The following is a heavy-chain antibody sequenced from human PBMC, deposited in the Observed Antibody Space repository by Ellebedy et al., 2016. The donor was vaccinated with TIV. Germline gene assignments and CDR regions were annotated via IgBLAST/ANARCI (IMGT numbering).Heavy chain of an antibody. J-gene: IGHJ6*02. D-gene: IGHD3-10*01. V-gene: IGHV4-61*01. Sequence: SETLSLTXTVSGGSVSSGSYYWSWIRQPPGKGLEWIGEINHSGSTNYNPSLKSRVTISVDTSKNQFSLKLSSVTAADTAVYYCARSSSGSLWFGEQNPYYYYGMDVWGQGTTVTVSS. CDR2: INHSGST. CDR1: GGSVSSGSYY. CDR3: ARSSSGSLWFGEQNPYYYYGMDV.